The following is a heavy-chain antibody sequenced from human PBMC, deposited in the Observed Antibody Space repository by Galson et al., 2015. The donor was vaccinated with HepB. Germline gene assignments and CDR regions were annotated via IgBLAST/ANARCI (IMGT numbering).Heavy chain of an antibody. J-gene: IGHJ4*02. CDR2: ITPSGDNT. V-gene: IGHV3-23*01. Sequence: SLRLSCAASGFTFRNYAMSWVRQAPGKGLEWVSAITPSGDNTYPADSVKGRLPLSRDNSKNTLFLQMNSLRADDTAIYFCAKVFPEKTDGWYRQALYYFDSWGQGTRVTVSS. CDR1: GFTFRNYA. D-gene: IGHD6-19*01. CDR3: AKVFPEKTDGWYRQALYYFDS.